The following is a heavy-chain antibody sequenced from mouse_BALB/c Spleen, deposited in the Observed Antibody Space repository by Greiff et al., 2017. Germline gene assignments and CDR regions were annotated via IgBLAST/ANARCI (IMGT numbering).Heavy chain of an antibody. V-gene: IGHV3-2*02. CDR1: GYSITSDYA. CDR2: ISYSGST. CDR3: ARSGLVWSKDWYFDV. J-gene: IGHJ1*01. D-gene: IGHD2-10*02. Sequence: EVQLVESGPGLVKPSQSLSLTCTVTGYSITSDYAWNWIRQFPGNKLEWMGYISYSGSTSYNPSLKSRISITRDTSKNQFFLQLNSVTTEDTATYYCARSGLVWSKDWYFDVWGAGTTVTVSS.